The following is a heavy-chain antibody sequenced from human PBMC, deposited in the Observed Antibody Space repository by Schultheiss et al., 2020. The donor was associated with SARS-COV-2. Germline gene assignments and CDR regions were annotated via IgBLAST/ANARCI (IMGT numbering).Heavy chain of an antibody. D-gene: IGHD3-22*01. CDR3: AKQRGYYSDSPGCDS. J-gene: IGHJ4*02. CDR2: IWYDGSNK. Sequence: GGSLRLSCAASGFSFSTYTMNWVRQAPGKGPEWVAVIWYDGSNKYYADSVKGRVTISRDNSKNTVYLQMNSLRAEDTAVYYCAKQRGYYSDSPGCDSWGQGTLVTVSS. V-gene: IGHV3-33*06. CDR1: GFSFSTYT.